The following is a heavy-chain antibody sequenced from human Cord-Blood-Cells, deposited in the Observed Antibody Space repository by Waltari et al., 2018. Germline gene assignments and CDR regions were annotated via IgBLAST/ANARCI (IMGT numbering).Heavy chain of an antibody. V-gene: IGHV3-21*01. Sequence: EVQLVESGGGLVKPGGSLRLSLAESGFKFASYSTKWVRQAPGKGLEGVSSISSSSCYIYYADSVKGRFTISRYNAKNSLYLQMNSLRAEDTAVYYCASQGATPFDYWGQGTLVTVSS. D-gene: IGHD1-26*01. CDR2: ISSSSCYI. CDR1: GFKFASYS. J-gene: IGHJ4*02. CDR3: ASQGATPFDY.